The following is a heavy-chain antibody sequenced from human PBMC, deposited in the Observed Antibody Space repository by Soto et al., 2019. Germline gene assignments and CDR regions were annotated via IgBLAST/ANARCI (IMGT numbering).Heavy chain of an antibody. D-gene: IGHD2-2*01. CDR2: ISSSSSYI. J-gene: IGHJ4*02. CDR1: GFTFSSYS. V-gene: IGHV3-21*01. CDR3: ARDATRRGYCSSTSCYPGY. Sequence: NPGGSLRLSCAASGFTFSSYSMNWVRQAPGKGLEWVSSISSSSSYIYYADSVKGRFTISRDNAKNSLYLQMNSLRAEDTAVYYCARDATRRGYCSSTSCYPGYWGQGTLVTVSS.